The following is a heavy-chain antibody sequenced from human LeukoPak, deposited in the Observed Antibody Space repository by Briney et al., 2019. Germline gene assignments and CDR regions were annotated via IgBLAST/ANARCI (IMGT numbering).Heavy chain of an antibody. CDR2: IDTDGSGT. CDR3: ARALLLFGESCDNCFGP. D-gene: IGHD3-3*01. CDR1: GFTFRSDW. V-gene: IGHV3-74*01. Sequence: GGSLRLSCAASGFTFRSDWMHWVRQAPGEGLVWVSTIDTDGSGTKYADSVRGRFTSSRDNTQSTLYLQMNSLRADDTAVYYCARALLLFGESCDNCFGPWGQTALVTVSS. J-gene: IGHJ5*02.